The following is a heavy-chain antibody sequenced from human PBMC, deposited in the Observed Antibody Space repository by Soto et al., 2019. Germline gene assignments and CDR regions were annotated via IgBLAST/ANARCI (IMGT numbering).Heavy chain of an antibody. D-gene: IGHD2-15*01. CDR2: IYWDDDK. CDR3: AHRPSYCSGGSCYSVFDY. V-gene: IGHV2-5*02. J-gene: IGHJ4*02. Sequence: QITLKESGPTLVKPTQTLTLTCTFSGFSLSTSGVGVGWIRQPPGKALEWLALIYWDDDKRYSPSLKSRLTITKDTSKNQVVLTMTNMDPMDTATYYCAHRPSYCSGGSCYSVFDYWGQGTLVTVSS. CDR1: GFSLSTSGVG.